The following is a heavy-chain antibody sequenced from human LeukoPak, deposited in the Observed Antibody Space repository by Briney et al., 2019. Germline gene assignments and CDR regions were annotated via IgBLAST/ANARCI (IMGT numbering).Heavy chain of an antibody. V-gene: IGHV3-7*01. J-gene: IGHJ4*02. CDR3: ARTYYDFWSGYWAY. CDR1: GFTFSSYW. CDR2: IKQDGSEK. D-gene: IGHD3-3*01. Sequence: GGSLRLSCAASGFTFSSYWMSWVRQAPGKGLEWVANIKQDGSEKYYVDSVKGRFTISRDNAKNSLCLQMNSLRAEDTAVYYCARTYYDFWSGYWAYWGQGTLVTVSS.